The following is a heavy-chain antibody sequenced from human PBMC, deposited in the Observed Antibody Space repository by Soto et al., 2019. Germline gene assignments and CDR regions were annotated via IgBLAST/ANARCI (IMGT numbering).Heavy chain of an antibody. J-gene: IGHJ4*02. CDR3: ARGRYRGYDYLDS. D-gene: IGHD5-12*01. CDR1: GYTFTNSD. V-gene: IGHV1-8*01. Sequence: QVKLVQSGAEVKKPGASVKVSCKAPGYTFTNSDINWVRQATGQGLEWVGWVNPNSGNRGYALKFQGRVTMTTDTSISTAYMDLSSLRSEDTVVYYCARGRYRGYDYLDSWGQGTLVIVSS. CDR2: VNPNSGNR.